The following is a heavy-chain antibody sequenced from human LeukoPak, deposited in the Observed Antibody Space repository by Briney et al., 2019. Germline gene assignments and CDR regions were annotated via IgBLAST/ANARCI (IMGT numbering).Heavy chain of an antibody. V-gene: IGHV1-46*01. CDR3: ATLPNSARYPFLDY. D-gene: IGHD1-26*01. J-gene: IGHJ4*02. Sequence: ASVKVSCKASGYIFTSYSLHWVRQAPGQGLGWMGIINPSGGSTSYAQKFQGRVTVTMDTSTSTVYMDLSSLRSEDTAVYYCATLPNSARYPFLDYWGQGTLVIVSS. CDR1: GYIFTSYS. CDR2: INPSGGST.